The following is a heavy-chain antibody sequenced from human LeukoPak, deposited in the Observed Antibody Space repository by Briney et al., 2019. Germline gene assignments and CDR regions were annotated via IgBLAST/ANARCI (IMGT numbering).Heavy chain of an antibody. CDR2: ISASGGGT. CDR1: GFTFSSDG. CDR3: AKNLLGDAAYSWYFDL. V-gene: IGHV3-23*01. D-gene: IGHD1-26*01. Sequence: GSLRLSCAASGFTFSSDGVSWVRQAPGKGLEWVSSISASGGGTVYADSVKGRVTISRDNSKNTLYLQMNSLRAEDTAVYFCAKNLLGDAAYSWYFDLWGRGTLVTVSS. J-gene: IGHJ2*01.